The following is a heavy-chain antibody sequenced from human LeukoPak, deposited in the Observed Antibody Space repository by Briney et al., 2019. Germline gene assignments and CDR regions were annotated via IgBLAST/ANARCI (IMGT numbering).Heavy chain of an antibody. J-gene: IGHJ5*02. V-gene: IGHV4-34*01. D-gene: IGHD6-19*01. CDR3: ARDGVAGTDWFDP. CDR2: INHSGST. Sequence: SETLSLTCAVYGGSFSGYYWSWIRQPPGKGLEWIGEINHSGSTNYNPSLKSRVTISVDTSKNQFSLKLSSVTAADTAVYYCARDGVAGTDWFDPWGQGTLVTVSS. CDR1: GGSFSGYY.